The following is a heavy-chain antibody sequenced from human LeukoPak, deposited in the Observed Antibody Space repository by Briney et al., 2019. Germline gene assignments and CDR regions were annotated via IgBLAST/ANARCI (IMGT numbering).Heavy chain of an antibody. D-gene: IGHD6-19*01. CDR2: IYTSGST. Sequence: SETLSLTCTVSGGSISSSSYYWGWIRQPPGKGLEWIGRIYTSGSTNYNPSLKSRVTMSVDTSKNQFSLKLSSVTAADTAVYYCARERASSGWYYFDYWGQGTLVAVSS. V-gene: IGHV4-39*07. J-gene: IGHJ4*02. CDR1: GGSISSSSYY. CDR3: ARERASSGWYYFDY.